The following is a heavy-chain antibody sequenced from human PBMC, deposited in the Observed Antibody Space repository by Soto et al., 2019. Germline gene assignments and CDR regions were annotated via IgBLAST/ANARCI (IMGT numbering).Heavy chain of an antibody. CDR3: ATFGAQDDH. J-gene: IGHJ5*02. Sequence: QVVLLQSGADVKEPGSSVNISCKTFGDVFSTDTINWVRQAPGQGLLWMGSIITFLNLSNIEPTFMDRLSLTAAKSTGTAKLNLQDVTREDTAVYACATFGAQDDHWGHGTRITVSS. V-gene: IGHV1-69*09. CDR2: IITFLNLS. D-gene: IGHD3-10*01. CDR1: GDVFSTDT.